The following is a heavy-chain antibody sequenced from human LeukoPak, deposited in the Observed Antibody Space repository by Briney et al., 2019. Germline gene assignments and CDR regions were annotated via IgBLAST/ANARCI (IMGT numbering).Heavy chain of an antibody. J-gene: IGHJ6*03. CDR2: IIPIFGTA. Sequence: SVKVSCKASGGTFSRYAISWVRQAPGQGLEWMGGIIPIFGTANYAQKFQGRVTITADESTSTAYMELSSLRSEDTAVYYCARVFTIFGVVNPSYYYYYMDVWGKGTTVTVSS. V-gene: IGHV1-69*13. CDR1: GGTFSRYA. CDR3: ARVFTIFGVVNPSYYYYYMDV. D-gene: IGHD3-3*01.